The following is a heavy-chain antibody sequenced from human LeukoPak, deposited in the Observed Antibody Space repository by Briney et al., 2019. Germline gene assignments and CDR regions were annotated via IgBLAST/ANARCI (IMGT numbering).Heavy chain of an antibody. Sequence: SETLSLTCTVSGDSVSSSSYYWGWIRQPPGKGLEWIGSIYYRGSTYYNPSLKSRVTMSVDTSKNQFSLKLSSATAADTAVYYCARSADYVWGSQGFDYWGQGTLVTVSS. J-gene: IGHJ4*02. CDR1: GDSVSSSSYY. CDR2: IYYRGST. V-gene: IGHV4-39*07. CDR3: ARSADYVWGSQGFDY. D-gene: IGHD3-16*01.